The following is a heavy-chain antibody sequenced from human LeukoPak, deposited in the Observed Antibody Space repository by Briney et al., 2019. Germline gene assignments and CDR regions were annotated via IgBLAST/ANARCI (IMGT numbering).Heavy chain of an antibody. Sequence: PGGSLRLSCAASGFTFSRSWTHWVRQAPGKGLVWVSRVNSDGSTTRYADSVKGRFTISRDNAKNTLYLQMNSLRAEDTAVYYCARSTLGDAFDIWGQGTMVTVSS. V-gene: IGHV3-74*01. CDR3: ARSTLGDAFDI. CDR2: VNSDGSTT. J-gene: IGHJ3*02. CDR1: GFTFSRSW. D-gene: IGHD1-1*01.